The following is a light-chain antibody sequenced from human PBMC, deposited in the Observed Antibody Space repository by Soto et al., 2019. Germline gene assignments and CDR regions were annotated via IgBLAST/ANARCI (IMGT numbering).Light chain of an antibody. CDR3: MQGIHWPPT. CDR1: ETLVYSDGNTY. Sequence: DVVMTQSPLSLSVTLGQSASISCRSSETLVYSDGNTYLTWFHQRPGQSPRRLIFEVSKRDSGVPDRLSGSGSDTDFTLKITRVEPDDVGVYFCMQGIHWPPTFGPGTKLDIK. V-gene: IGKV2-30*01. CDR2: EVS. J-gene: IGKJ3*01.